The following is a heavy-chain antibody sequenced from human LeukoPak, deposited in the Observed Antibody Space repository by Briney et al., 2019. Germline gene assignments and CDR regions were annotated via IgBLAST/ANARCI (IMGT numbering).Heavy chain of an antibody. J-gene: IGHJ3*02. CDR2: IVVGSGNT. V-gene: IGHV1-58*01. CDR1: GFTFTSSA. D-gene: IGHD6-13*01. Sequence: SVKVSCKASGFTFTSSAVQWVRQARGQRLEWIGWIVVGSGNTNYAQKFQERVTITRDMSTSTAYMELSSLRSEDTAVYYCAAEGAVISIAAAGTKAFDIWGQGTMVTVSS. CDR3: AAEGAVISIAAAGTKAFDI.